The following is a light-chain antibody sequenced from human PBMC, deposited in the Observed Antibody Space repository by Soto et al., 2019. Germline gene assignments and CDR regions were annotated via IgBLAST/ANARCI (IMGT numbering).Light chain of an antibody. CDR1: SSDVGGYNY. CDR2: EVS. CDR3: QSYDSSLSGSGFV. V-gene: IGLV2-14*01. Sequence: QSVLTQPASVSGSPGQSITISCTGTSSDVGGYNYVSWYQQHPGKAPKLMIYEVSNRPSGVSNRFSGSKSGPSASLAITGLQAEDEADYYCQSYDSSLSGSGFVFGTGTKVTLL. J-gene: IGLJ1*01.